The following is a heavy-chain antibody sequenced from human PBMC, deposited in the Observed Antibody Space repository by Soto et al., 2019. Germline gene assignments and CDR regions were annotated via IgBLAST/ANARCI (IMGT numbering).Heavy chain of an antibody. J-gene: IGHJ6*02. D-gene: IGHD3-3*01. V-gene: IGHV3-13*05. CDR2: ISAAGDP. CDR1: GFTFRNYD. CDR3: ARTDRDFYGLDV. Sequence: EVQLVESGGGLVQPGGSLRLSCEASGFTFRNYDMHWVRQGTGKGLEWVSGISAAGDPDYADSVEGRFTISRENAQNSFFLQMNSLRVGDTAVYYCARTDRDFYGLDVWGQGTTVFVFS.